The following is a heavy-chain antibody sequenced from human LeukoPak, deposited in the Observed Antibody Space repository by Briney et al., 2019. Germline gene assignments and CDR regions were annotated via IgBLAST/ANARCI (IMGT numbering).Heavy chain of an antibody. D-gene: IGHD1-26*01. Sequence: ASVKVSCKASGYTFTSDYMNWVRQAPGQGLEWMGIVHSSGGVIKYAQEFQDRLTVTRDTSTSTIYMELSSLRSEDTAVYYCAGSSHQRNWFDPWGQGALVIVSS. CDR3: AGSSHQRNWFDP. CDR1: GYTFTSDY. CDR2: VHSSGGVI. V-gene: IGHV1-46*01. J-gene: IGHJ5*02.